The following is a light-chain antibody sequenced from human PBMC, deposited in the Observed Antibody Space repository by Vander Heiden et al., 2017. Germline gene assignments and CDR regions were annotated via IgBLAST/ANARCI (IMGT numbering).Light chain of an antibody. Sequence: QSVLTQPPSVSAAPGQKVTISCSGSSSNIGNNYVSWYQQLPGTAPKLLIYDNNKRPSGIPDRFSGSKSGTSATLGTTGLQTGDEADYYCGTWDSSLSALVFGGGTKLTGL. V-gene: IGLV1-51*01. J-gene: IGLJ2*01. CDR2: DNN. CDR3: GTWDSSLSALV. CDR1: SSNIGNNY.